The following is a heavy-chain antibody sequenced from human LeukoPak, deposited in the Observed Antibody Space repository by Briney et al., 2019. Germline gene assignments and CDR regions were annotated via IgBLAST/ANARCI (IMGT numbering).Heavy chain of an antibody. CDR2: IYYTGIT. V-gene: IGHV4-31*03. J-gene: IGHJ4*02. D-gene: IGHD4/OR15-4a*01. CDR1: GGSISSGTHY. Sequence: PSETLSLTCTVSGGSISSGTHYYNWIRQHPGKGLEWIGYIYYTGITSYNPSLGSRVTMSVDTSMNQISLKVTSLTAADTAVYYCAASPGVTLGLFWGQGALVTVSS. CDR3: AASPGVTLGLF.